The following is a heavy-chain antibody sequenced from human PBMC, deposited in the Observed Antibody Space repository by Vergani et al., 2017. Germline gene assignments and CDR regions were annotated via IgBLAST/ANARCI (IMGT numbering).Heavy chain of an antibody. CDR2: ISGRGGST. V-gene: IGHV3-23*01. Sequence: EVQLLESGGGLVQPGGSLRLSCAASGFTFSSYAMSWVRQAPGKGLEWVSAISGRGGSTYYADSVKGRFTISRDNSKNTLYLQMNSLRAEDTAVYYCAKVTTSSADYYYYYGMDVWGQGTTVTVSS. CDR3: AKVTTSSADYYYYYGMDV. D-gene: IGHD4-17*01. CDR1: GFTFSSYA. J-gene: IGHJ6*02.